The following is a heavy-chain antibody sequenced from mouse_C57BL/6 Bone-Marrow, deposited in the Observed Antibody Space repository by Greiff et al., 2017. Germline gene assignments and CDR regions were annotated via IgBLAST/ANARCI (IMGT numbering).Heavy chain of an antibody. CDR3: AIHTVVGNYYAMDY. Sequence: QVQLKESGPGLVAPSQSLSITCTVSGFSLNSYGVHWVRQPPGKGLAWLVLIWSDGSTTYNSALKYSLSISKDNSKCQVFLKMDRLQTDDTAMYYCAIHTVVGNYYAMDYWGQGTSVTVS. CDR1: GFSLNSYG. V-gene: IGHV2-6-1*01. J-gene: IGHJ4*01. CDR2: IWSDGST. D-gene: IGHD1-1*01.